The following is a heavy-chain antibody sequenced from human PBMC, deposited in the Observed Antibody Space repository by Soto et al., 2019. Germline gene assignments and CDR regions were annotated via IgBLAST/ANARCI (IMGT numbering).Heavy chain of an antibody. V-gene: IGHV4-59*01. CDR2: IYYSGST. D-gene: IGHD2-2*01. J-gene: IGHJ5*02. CDR1: GGSISSYY. Sequence: SETLSLTCTVSGGSISSYYWSWIRQPPGKGLEWIGYIYYSGSTNYNPSLKSRVTISVDTSKNQFSLKLSSVTAADTAVYYCARFGYCSSNSCYDWFDPWGQGTLVTVSS. CDR3: ARFGYCSSNSCYDWFDP.